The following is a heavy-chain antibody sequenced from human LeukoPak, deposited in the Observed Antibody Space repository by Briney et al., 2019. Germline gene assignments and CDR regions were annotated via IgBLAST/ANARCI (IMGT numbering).Heavy chain of an antibody. CDR1: GFTFSDYY. CDR3: ARVGISIAGDYYFDY. J-gene: IGHJ4*02. Sequence: GGSLRLSCAASGFTFSDYYMSWIRQAPGKGLEWVSYISSSGSTIYYADSVKGRFTISRDNAKNSLYLQMNSLRVEDTAVYYCARVGISIAGDYYFDYWGQGSLVTVSS. D-gene: IGHD6-6*01. V-gene: IGHV3-11*04. CDR2: ISSSGSTI.